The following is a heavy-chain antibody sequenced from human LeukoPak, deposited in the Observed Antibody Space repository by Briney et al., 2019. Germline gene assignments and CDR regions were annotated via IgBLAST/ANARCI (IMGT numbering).Heavy chain of an antibody. J-gene: IGHJ6*02. CDR3: GRDRWNYLPGVDYYYGMDV. V-gene: IGHV1-18*01. D-gene: IGHD1-7*01. Sequence: VASVKVSCKASGGTFSSYAISWVRQAPGQGLEWMGWISAYNGNTNYAQKLQGRVTMTTDTSTSTAYMELRSLRSDDTAVYYCGRDRWNYLPGVDYYYGMDVWGQGTTVTVSS. CDR1: GGTFSSYA. CDR2: ISAYNGNT.